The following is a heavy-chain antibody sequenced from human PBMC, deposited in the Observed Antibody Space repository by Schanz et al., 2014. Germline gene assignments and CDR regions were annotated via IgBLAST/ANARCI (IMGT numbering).Heavy chain of an antibody. Sequence: QVQLVESGGGAVQPGRSLRLSCAASGFTFSKYGMHWVRQAPGKGLEWVAVIWYDGSNKDYADSVKGRFTISRDNSKNTLYLQMNSLRAEDTAVYYCARDLARYYYGSGTDYWGQGTLVTVSS. J-gene: IGHJ4*02. CDR2: IWYDGSNK. CDR3: ARDLARYYYGSGTDY. D-gene: IGHD3-10*01. CDR1: GFTFSKYG. V-gene: IGHV3-33*01.